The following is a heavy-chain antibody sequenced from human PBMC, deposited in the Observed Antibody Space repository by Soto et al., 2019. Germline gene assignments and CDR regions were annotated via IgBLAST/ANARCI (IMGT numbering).Heavy chain of an antibody. V-gene: IGHV1-18*01. D-gene: IGHD3-9*01. Sequence: ASVKVSCKASGYTFTSHGISWVRQAPGQGLEWMGWISAYNGNTNYAQKLQGRVTMTTDTSTSTAYMELRSLRSDDTAVYYCAREGVAARPGLRYFDWLAPAFGMDVWGQGTTVTVSS. CDR1: GYTFTSHG. CDR3: AREGVAARPGLRYFDWLAPAFGMDV. CDR2: ISAYNGNT. J-gene: IGHJ6*02.